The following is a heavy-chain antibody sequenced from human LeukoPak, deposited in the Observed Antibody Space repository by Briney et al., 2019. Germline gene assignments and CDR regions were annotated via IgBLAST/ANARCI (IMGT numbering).Heavy chain of an antibody. V-gene: IGHV3-48*03. J-gene: IGHJ4*02. CDR2: ISSSSGII. Sequence: PGGSLRLSCAASGFTFNYYEMNWVRLAPGKGLEWVSYISSSSGIIYYADSVKGRFTISRDNAKNSLHLQMSSPRAEDTARYYCARLHIRGYRYGFDFWGQGTLVTVSS. D-gene: IGHD5-18*01. CDR3: ARLHIRGYRYGFDF. CDR1: GFTFNYYE.